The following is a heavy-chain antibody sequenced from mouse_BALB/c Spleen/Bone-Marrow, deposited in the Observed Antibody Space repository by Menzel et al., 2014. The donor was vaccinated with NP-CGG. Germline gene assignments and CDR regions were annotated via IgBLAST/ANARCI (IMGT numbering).Heavy chain of an antibody. J-gene: IGHJ3*01. V-gene: IGHV4-1*02. Sequence: EVKVVESGGGLVQPGGSLKLSCAASGFDFSRYWMSWVRQAPGKGLEWIGEINPDSSTINYTPSLKDKFIISRDNAKNTLYLQMSKVRSEDTALYYCARRGLLRSQGFAYWGQGTLVTASA. CDR3: ARRGLLRSQGFAY. D-gene: IGHD1-1*01. CDR2: INPDSSTI. CDR1: GFDFSRYW.